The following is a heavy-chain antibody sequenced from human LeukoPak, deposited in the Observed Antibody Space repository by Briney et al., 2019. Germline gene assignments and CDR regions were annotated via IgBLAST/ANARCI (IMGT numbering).Heavy chain of an antibody. CDR2: IIPILGTA. CDR1: GGTFSSYA. J-gene: IGHJ6*02. V-gene: IGHV1-69*01. D-gene: IGHD4-11*01. CDR3: ARVDVGYSSSWAPYGMDV. Sequence: ASVKVSCKASGGTFSSYAISWVRQAPGQGLEWMGEIIPILGTANYAQKFQGRATINADESTSTAYMELTSLRFDDTAVYYCARVDVGYSSSWAPYGMDVWGQGTTVTVSS.